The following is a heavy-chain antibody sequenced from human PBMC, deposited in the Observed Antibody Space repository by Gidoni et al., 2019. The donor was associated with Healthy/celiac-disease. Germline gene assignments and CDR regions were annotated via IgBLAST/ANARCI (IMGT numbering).Heavy chain of an antibody. D-gene: IGHD6-19*01. CDR3: AKGGPYSSGWFYYFDY. J-gene: IGHJ4*02. CDR2: ISYDGSNK. CDR1: GFTFSSYG. V-gene: IGHV3-30*18. Sequence: QVQLVESGGGVVQPGRSLRLSCAASGFTFSSYGMHWVRQAPGKGLEWVAVISYDGSNKYDADSVKGRFTISRDNSKNTLYLQMNSLRAEDTAVYYCAKGGPYSSGWFYYFDYWGQGTLVTVSS.